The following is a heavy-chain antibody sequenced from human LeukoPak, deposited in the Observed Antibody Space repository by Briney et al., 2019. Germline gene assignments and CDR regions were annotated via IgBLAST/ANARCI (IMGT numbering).Heavy chain of an antibody. Sequence: PSETLSLTCTVSGGSISSYYWSWIRQPPGKGLEWIGYINYSGSTNYNPSLKSRVTISVDTSKNQFSLKLSSVTAADTAVYYCARGGGVIADPFDHWGQGTLVTVSS. CDR2: INYSGST. D-gene: IGHD3-16*02. V-gene: IGHV4-59*01. CDR3: ARGGGVIADPFDH. CDR1: GGSISSYY. J-gene: IGHJ4*02.